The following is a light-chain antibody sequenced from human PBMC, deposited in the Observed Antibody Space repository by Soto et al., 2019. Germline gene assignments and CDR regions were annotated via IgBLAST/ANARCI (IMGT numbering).Light chain of an antibody. CDR1: QSVSSY. J-gene: IGKJ5*01. CDR3: QQRNNWPPIT. V-gene: IGKV3-11*01. CDR2: DAS. Sequence: EIVLTQSPATLSLSPGERATLSCRASQSVSSYLAWYQQKPGQAPRLLIYDASNRATGVPARFSGSGSGTDFTLTSSSLEPEDFALYYCQQRNNWPPITCGQGTRLEIK.